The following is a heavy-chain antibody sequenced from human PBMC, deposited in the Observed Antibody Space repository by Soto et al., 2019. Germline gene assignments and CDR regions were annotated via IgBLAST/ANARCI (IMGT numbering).Heavy chain of an antibody. Sequence: EVQLVGSGGGLVQPGGSLRLSCAASGFTFSSYAMHWVRQAPGKGLEYVSAISSNGGSTYYANSVKGRFTISRDNSKNTLDLQMGSLRAEDMAVYYCARNIYDTYGMDVWGQGTTVTVSS. CDR1: GFTFSSYA. V-gene: IGHV3-64*01. J-gene: IGHJ6*02. CDR2: ISSNGGST. CDR3: ARNIYDTYGMDV. D-gene: IGHD3-3*01.